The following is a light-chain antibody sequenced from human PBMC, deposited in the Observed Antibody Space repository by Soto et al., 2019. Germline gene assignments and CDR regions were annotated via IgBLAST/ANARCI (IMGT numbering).Light chain of an antibody. CDR1: QSISSY. J-gene: IGKJ1*01. CDR3: QQSYSTSWT. CDR2: AAS. V-gene: IGKV1-39*01. Sequence: DIQMTQSPSSLSAFIGDRVTITCRASQSISSYLNWYQQKPGKAPKLLIYAASNLQSGVPSRFSGSGSGTDFTLTINSLQPEDFVTYYCQQSYSTSWTFGQGTKVEIK.